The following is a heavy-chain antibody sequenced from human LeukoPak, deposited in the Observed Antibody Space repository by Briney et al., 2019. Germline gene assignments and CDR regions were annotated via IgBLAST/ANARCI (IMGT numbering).Heavy chain of an antibody. V-gene: IGHV4-34*01. D-gene: IGHD6-19*01. CDR1: GGSFSGYY. CDR2: INQSGRT. CDR3: ATKKSVAVAANPPYFDY. J-gene: IGHJ4*02. Sequence: PSETLSLTCGVYGGSFSGYYWSRIRQPPGRGLEWIGEINQSGRTNYNPSLKSRVTISVDTSKNQFSLKLSSVTAADTGVYYCATKKSVAVAANPPYFDYWGQGTLVTVSS.